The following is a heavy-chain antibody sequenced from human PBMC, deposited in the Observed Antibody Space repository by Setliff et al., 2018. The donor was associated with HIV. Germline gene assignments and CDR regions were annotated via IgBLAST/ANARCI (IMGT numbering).Heavy chain of an antibody. Sequence: SETLSLTCAVSGDFVSRNCWSWVRQSLEKGLEWIGETCNGVAINLNPFLRGRVIMSVDPPRNQFSLQVASVTAADTPVYHCAQNYGWSMGYWGQGVLVTVSS. CDR2: TCNGVAI. CDR1: GDFVSRNC. V-gene: IGHV4-4*02. J-gene: IGHJ4*02. CDR3: AQNYGWSMGY. D-gene: IGHD2-8*02.